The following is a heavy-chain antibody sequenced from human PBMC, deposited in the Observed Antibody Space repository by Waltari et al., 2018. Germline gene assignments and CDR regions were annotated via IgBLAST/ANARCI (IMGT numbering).Heavy chain of an antibody. CDR3: ARVEGAAGLDI. V-gene: IGHV1-3*01. J-gene: IGHJ3*02. D-gene: IGHD3-16*01. CDR1: GYTFTSYA. Sequence: QVQLVQSGAEVKKPGASVKVSCKASGYTFTSYAMHWGRQAPGQRLEWMGWINAGNGNTKYSQKCQGRVTITRDTSASTAYMELSSLRSEDTAVYYCARVEGAAGLDIWGQGTMVTVSS. CDR2: INAGNGNT.